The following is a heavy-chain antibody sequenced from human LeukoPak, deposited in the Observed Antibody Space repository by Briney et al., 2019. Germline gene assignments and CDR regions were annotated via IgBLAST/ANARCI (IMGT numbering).Heavy chain of an antibody. V-gene: IGHV7-4-1*02. D-gene: IGHD2-15*01. J-gene: IGHJ4*02. CDR3: ARGRGRGYCSGGSCYSDSNLGY. CDR2: INTNTGNP. CDR1: GYTFTSYA. Sequence: ASVKVSCKASGYTFTSYAMNWVRQAPGQGLEWMGWINTNTGNPTYAQGFTGRFVFSLDTSVSTAYLQISSLKAEDTAVYYCARGRGRGYCSGGSCYSDSNLGYWGQGTLVTVSS.